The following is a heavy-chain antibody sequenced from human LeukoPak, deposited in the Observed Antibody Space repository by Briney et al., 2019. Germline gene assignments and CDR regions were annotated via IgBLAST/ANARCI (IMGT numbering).Heavy chain of an antibody. CDR3: ARDEVAGTYYFDY. Sequence: ASVKVSCKASGYTLTSHYMHWVRQAPGQGLEWMGLFNPRGGSTSYAQKFQGRVFMTGDTSTGTVYMELSSLMSDDAAVYYCARDEVAGTYYFDYWGQGTLVTVSS. CDR1: GYTLTSHY. V-gene: IGHV1-46*01. J-gene: IGHJ4*02. CDR2: FNPRGGST. D-gene: IGHD3-10*01.